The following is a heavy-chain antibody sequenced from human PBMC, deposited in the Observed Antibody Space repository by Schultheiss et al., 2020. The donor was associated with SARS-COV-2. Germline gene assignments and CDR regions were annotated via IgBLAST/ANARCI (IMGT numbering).Heavy chain of an antibody. D-gene: IGHD3-16*02. CDR3: ARGVSEGGVYVWGSYRSYGMDV. CDR1: GGSISDSF. Sequence: SQTLSLTCTVSGGSISDSFWSWIRQPPGKGLEWIGYIYYSGSTNYNPSLKSRVTISVDTSKNQFSLKLSSVTAADTAVYYCARGVSEGGVYVWGSYRSYGMDVWGQGTTVTVSS. J-gene: IGHJ6*02. V-gene: IGHV4-59*01. CDR2: IYYSGST.